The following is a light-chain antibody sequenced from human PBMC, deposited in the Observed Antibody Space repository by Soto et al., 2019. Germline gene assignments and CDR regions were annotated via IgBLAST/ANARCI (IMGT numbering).Light chain of an antibody. CDR1: QSLVHSDGIAY. J-gene: IGKJ5*01. Sequence: DVVMTQSALSLPVTLLQPSSSSCRSNQSLVHSDGIAYFSWFQQRPGRSPRRLIYKVSNRDSGVPARFSGSGSGTDFALKISRVEAEDVGVYYCMQGTHWPITFGQGTRLEIK. CDR2: KVS. CDR3: MQGTHWPIT. V-gene: IGKV2-30*02.